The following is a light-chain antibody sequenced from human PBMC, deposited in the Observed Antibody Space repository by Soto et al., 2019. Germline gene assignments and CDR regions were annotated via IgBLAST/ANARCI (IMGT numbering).Light chain of an antibody. CDR3: GTYTIGNPCQIV. J-gene: IGLJ1*01. CDR1: SSDVDGYNY. V-gene: IGLV2-14*03. CDR2: DVT. Sequence: QSVLTQPASVSGSPGQSITISCTGTSSDVDGYNYVSWYQHHPGKAPKLIIYDVTNRPSGVSNPFSGSKSGNTASLTISGLQPEDEADYYCGTYTIGNPCQIVFGTVTMV.